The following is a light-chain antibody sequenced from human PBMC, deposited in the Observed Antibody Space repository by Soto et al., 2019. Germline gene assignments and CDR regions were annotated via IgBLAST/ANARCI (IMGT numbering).Light chain of an antibody. V-gene: IGKV3-20*01. Sequence: DIVLTQSPGTLSLSPGDRATLSCRASQSVRSNYLAWFQQKPGQAPRLLIYGASSRATGIPDRFIGSGSGTDFTLRISRLDPEDFAVYYCQQYVSSPKTFGQGTKVYIK. CDR2: GAS. J-gene: IGKJ1*01. CDR3: QQYVSSPKT. CDR1: QSVRSNY.